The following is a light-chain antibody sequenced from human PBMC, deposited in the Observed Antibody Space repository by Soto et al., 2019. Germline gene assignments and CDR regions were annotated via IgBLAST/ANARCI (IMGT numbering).Light chain of an antibody. CDR2: DVS. V-gene: IGLV2-14*01. CDR3: SSYTGSRAPLV. CDR1: SSDVGRYNY. J-gene: IGLJ2*01. Sequence: QSALTQPASVSGSPGQSITISCTGTSSDVGRYNYVSWYQQHPGKAPKLMIFDVSNRPSGVSNRFSGSKSDNTASLTISGLQAEDEADYYCSSYTGSRAPLVFGGGTKLPS.